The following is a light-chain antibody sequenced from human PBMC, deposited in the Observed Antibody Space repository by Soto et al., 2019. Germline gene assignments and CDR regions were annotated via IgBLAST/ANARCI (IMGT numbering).Light chain of an antibody. CDR3: CSYAGSRTLV. J-gene: IGLJ2*01. CDR1: SSDVGSYNL. CDR2: EGS. Sequence: QSALTQPASVSGSPGQSITISCTGTSSDVGSYNLVSWYQQHPGKAPKLMIYEGSKRSSGVSNRFSGSKSGNTASLTISGLQAEDEADYYCCSYAGSRTLVFGGGTKLTVL. V-gene: IGLV2-23*01.